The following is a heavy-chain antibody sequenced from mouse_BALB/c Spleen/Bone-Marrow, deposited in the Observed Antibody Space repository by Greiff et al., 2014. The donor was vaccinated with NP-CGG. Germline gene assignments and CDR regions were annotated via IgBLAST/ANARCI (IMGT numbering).Heavy chain of an antibody. Sequence: QVQLQQSAAELARPGASVKMSCKASGYTFTSYKMHWVKQRPGKGLEWIGYINPSSGYTEYNQKFKDKTTLTADKSSSTAYMQLSSPASEDSAVYYCANYYAYWGQGTLFTVSA. V-gene: IGHV1-4*02. CDR3: ANYYAY. CDR2: INPSSGYT. CDR1: GYTFTSYK. J-gene: IGHJ3*01. D-gene: IGHD1-1*01.